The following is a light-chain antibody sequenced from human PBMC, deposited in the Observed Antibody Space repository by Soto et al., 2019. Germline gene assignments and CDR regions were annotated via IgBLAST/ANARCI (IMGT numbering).Light chain of an antibody. CDR2: AVT. V-gene: IGLV2-14*01. Sequence: QPVLTQPASVSGSPGQSITISCTGTSSDVGGYNYVSWYQQHPGKAPKLMIYAVTDRPSGVSSRFSGSKSGNTASLTISGLQAEDEADYYCSSYTSSSTLFGTGTKLTAL. CDR1: SSDVGGYNY. CDR3: SSYTSSSTL. J-gene: IGLJ1*01.